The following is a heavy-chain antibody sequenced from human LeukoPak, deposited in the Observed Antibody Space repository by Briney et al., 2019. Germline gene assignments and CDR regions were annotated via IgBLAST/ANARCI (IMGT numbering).Heavy chain of an antibody. CDR1: GGSISSSSYY. J-gene: IGHJ4*02. D-gene: IGHD3-9*01. V-gene: IGHV4-39*01. Sequence: SETLSLTCTVSGGSISSSSYYWGWIRQPPGKGLEWIGSIYYSGSTYYNPSLKSRVTISVDTSKNQFSLKPSSVTAADTAVYYCARGYYDILTGYSNWGQGTLVTVSS. CDR2: IYYSGST. CDR3: ARGYYDILTGYSN.